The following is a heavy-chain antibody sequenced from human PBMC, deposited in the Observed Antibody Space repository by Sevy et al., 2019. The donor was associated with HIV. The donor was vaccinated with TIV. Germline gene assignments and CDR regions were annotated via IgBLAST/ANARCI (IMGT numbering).Heavy chain of an antibody. CDR3: ARDRYCSSTSCYSDWYYYYYYGMDV. CDR1: GFTFSSYW. D-gene: IGHD2-2*01. J-gene: IGHJ6*02. CDR2: IKQDGSEK. Sequence: GGSLRLSCAASGFTFSSYWMSWVRQAPGKGLEWVANIKQDGSEKYYVDSVKGRFTISRDNAKNSLYLQMNSLRAEDTAVYYWARDRYCSSTSCYSDWYYYYYYGMDVWGQGTTVTVSS. V-gene: IGHV3-7*01.